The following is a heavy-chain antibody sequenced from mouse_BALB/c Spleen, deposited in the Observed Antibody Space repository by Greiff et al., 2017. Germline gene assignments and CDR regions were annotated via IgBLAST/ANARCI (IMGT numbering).Heavy chain of an antibody. Sequence: VQLQQSGAELVRPGASVTLSCKASGYTFTDYEMHWVKQTPVHGLEWIGAIDPETGGTAYNQKFKGKATLTADKSSSTAYMQLSSLASEDSAVYYCARDGGTGAMDYWGQGTSVTVSS. CDR2: IDPETGGT. D-gene: IGHD3-3*01. CDR1: GYTFTDYE. J-gene: IGHJ4*01. V-gene: IGHV1-15*01. CDR3: ARDGGTGAMDY.